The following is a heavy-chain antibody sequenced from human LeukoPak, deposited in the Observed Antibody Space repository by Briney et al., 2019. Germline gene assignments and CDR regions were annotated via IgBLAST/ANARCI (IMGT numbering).Heavy chain of an antibody. D-gene: IGHD3-22*01. J-gene: IGHJ3*02. V-gene: IGHV1-69*05. CDR3: ARGYYYDSSGSVGAFDI. CDR2: IIPIFGTA. Sequence: ASVKVSCKASGGTFSSYAISWVRQAPGQGLEWMGGIIPIFGTANYAQKFQGRVTITTDESTSTAYMELSSLRSEDTAVCYCARGYYYDSSGSVGAFDIWGQGTMVTVSS. CDR1: GGTFSSYA.